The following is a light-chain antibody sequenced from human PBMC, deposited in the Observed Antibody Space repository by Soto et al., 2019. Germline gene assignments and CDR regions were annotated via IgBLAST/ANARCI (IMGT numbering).Light chain of an antibody. V-gene: IGKV3-20*01. CDR3: QQYGSSPYT. J-gene: IGKJ2*01. CDR2: GAS. Sequence: EIVLTQSPGTLSLSPGERATLSCRASQSVSSSYLAWYQQKPGQAPRLLIYGASSRATGIPDRFSGSGSGTDVTITISRLEPEDFAVYYWQQYGSSPYTFGQGTKLEIK. CDR1: QSVSSSY.